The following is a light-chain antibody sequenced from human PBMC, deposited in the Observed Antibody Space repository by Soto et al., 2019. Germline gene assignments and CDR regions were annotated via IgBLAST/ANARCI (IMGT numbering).Light chain of an antibody. CDR1: NIGSKV. V-gene: IGLV3-21*02. Sequence: SSELTQPPSVSVAPGQTARISCGGDNIGSKVVHWFQQKPGQAPLLVVSDDRARPSGIPERFSGSNSGNTATLTISGAEAGDEADYYCQVWDSSRNRVFGGGTKLTVL. J-gene: IGLJ2*01. CDR3: QVWDSSRNRV. CDR2: DDR.